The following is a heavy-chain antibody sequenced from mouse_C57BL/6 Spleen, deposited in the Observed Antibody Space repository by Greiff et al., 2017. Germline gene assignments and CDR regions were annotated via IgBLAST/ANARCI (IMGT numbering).Heavy chain of an antibody. V-gene: IGHV1-4*01. CDR1: GYTFTSYT. CDR3: ASWDEDYYAMDY. Sequence: VQLQQSGAELARPGASVKMSCKASGYTFTSYTMHWVKQRPGQGLEWIGYINPSSGYTKYNQKFKDKATLTADKSSSTAYMQLSSLTSEDSAVYYWASWDEDYYAMDYWGQGTSVTVSA. J-gene: IGHJ4*01. D-gene: IGHD4-1*01. CDR2: INPSSGYT.